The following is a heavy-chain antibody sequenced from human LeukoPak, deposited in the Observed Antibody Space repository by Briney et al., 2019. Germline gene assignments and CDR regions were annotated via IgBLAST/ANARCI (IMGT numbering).Heavy chain of an antibody. D-gene: IGHD3-16*01. V-gene: IGHV1-18*01. J-gene: IGHJ4*02. CDR2: ISAYNGNT. CDR1: GYTFTSYG. CDR3: ARDLPGGIQPLVDY. Sequence: RASVKVSCKASGYTFTSYGISWVRQAPGQGLEWMGWISAYNGNTNYAQKLQGRVTMTTDTSTSTAYMELRSLRSDDTAVYYCARDLPGGIQPLVDYWGQGTLVTVSS.